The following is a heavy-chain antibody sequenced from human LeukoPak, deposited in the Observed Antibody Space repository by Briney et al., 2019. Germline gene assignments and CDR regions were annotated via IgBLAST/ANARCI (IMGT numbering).Heavy chain of an antibody. D-gene: IGHD2-2*01. CDR3: ARLPVGYCSSTSCYAGDWFDP. CDR2: IYYSGST. V-gene: IGHV4-59*01. Sequence: SETLSLTCTVSGGSISSYYWSWIRQPPGKGLEWIGYIYYSGSTNYNPSLKSRVTISVDTSKNQFSLKLSSVTAADPAVYYCARLPVGYCSSTSCYAGDWFDPWGQGTLVTVSS. CDR1: GGSISSYY. J-gene: IGHJ5*02.